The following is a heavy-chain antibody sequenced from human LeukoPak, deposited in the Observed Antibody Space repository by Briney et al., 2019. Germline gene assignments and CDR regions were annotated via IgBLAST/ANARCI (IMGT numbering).Heavy chain of an antibody. J-gene: IGHJ3*02. CDR3: AKDRRYSSSWPHAFDI. V-gene: IGHV3-23*01. Sequence: GGSLRLSCAASGFTFSSYAMSWVRQAPGKGLEWVSAISGSGGSTYYADSVKGRFTISRDNSKNTLYLQMNSLRAEDTAVYYCAKDRRYSSSWPHAFDIWGQGAMVTVSS. D-gene: IGHD6-13*01. CDR1: GFTFSSYA. CDR2: ISGSGGST.